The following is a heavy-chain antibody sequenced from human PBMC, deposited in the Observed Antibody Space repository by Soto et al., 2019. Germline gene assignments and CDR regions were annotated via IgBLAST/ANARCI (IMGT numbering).Heavy chain of an antibody. V-gene: IGHV3-9*01. CDR1: GFSFDDYA. J-gene: IGHJ3*01. CDR2: ISWNSGNI. Sequence: GGSLRLSCAASGFSFDDYAMHWVRQAPGKGLEWVSGISWNSGNIGYADSVRGRFTISRDNARNFLYLQTSNLRAEDTALYYCAKSRDSSGYLTDAFDVWGQGTMVTVSS. CDR3: AKSRDSSGYLTDAFDV. D-gene: IGHD3-22*01.